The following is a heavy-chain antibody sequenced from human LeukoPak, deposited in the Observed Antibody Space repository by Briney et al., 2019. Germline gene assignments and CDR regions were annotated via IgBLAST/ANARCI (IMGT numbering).Heavy chain of an antibody. CDR1: GFAFSDDS. V-gene: IGHV3-23*01. J-gene: IGHJ6*03. Sequence: GGSLRLSCVASGFAFSDDSMNWVRQPPGKGLEWVSAISGSGGSTYYADSVKGRFTISRDNSKNTLYLQMNSLRAEDTAVYYCAKVVNYYYYYMDVWGKGTTVTVSS. D-gene: IGHD3-22*01. CDR3: AKVVNYYYYYMDV. CDR2: ISGSGGST.